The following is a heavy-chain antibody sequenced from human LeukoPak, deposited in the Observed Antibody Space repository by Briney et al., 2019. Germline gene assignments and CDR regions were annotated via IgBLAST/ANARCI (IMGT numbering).Heavy chain of an antibody. CDR2: MYYSGSA. D-gene: IGHD5-12*01. Sequence: PSETLSLTCNVSGGSVSSSFYFWRWIRQPPGEGLEWIGSMYYSGSAHYNLSLKSRVTLSVDTSKNQFSLKLSSVTAADTAIYFCASATTYSIDDWGQGTLVTVSS. V-gene: IGHV4-39*01. J-gene: IGHJ4*01. CDR1: GGSVSSSFYF. CDR3: ASATTYSIDD.